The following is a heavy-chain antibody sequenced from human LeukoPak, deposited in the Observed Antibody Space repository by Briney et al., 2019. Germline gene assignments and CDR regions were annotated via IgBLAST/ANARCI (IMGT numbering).Heavy chain of an antibody. CDR1: GYTFNTYL. J-gene: IGHJ4*02. CDR2: IYPGDSDT. V-gene: IGHV5-51*01. D-gene: IGHD3-22*01. CDR3: ATGYDSSGYHYYFDY. Sequence: GESLKISCKGSGYTFNTYLIVWVRQMPGKGLEWMGTIYPGDSDTRYSPSFQGQVTISADKSITTAYLQWSSLKASDTAVYYCATGYDSSGYHYYFDYWGQGTLVTVSS.